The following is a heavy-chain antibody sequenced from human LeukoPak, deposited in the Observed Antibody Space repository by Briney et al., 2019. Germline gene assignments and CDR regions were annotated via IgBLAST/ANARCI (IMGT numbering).Heavy chain of an antibody. CDR3: AKDRLVWAPRSTGGLDY. CDR2: ISGSGGST. V-gene: IGHV3-23*01. D-gene: IGHD6-19*01. CDR1: GFTFSSYW. Sequence: GGSLRLSCAASGFTFSSYWMSWVRQAPGEGLEWVSAISGSGGSTYYADSVKGRFTISRDNSKNTLYLQMNSLRAEDTAVYYCAKDRLVWAPRSTGGLDYWGQGTLVTVSS. J-gene: IGHJ4*02.